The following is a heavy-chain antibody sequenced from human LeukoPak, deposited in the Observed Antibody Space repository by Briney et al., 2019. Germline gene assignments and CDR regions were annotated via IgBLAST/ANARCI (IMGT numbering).Heavy chain of an antibody. CDR2: ISSSSSYI. CDR1: GGSISSGDYY. CDR3: ARVQGSSTSPAWY. Sequence: LSLTCTVSGGSISSGDYYWSWIRQPPGKGLEWVSSISSSSSYIYYADSVKGRFTISRDNAKNSLYLQMNSLRAEDTAVYYCARVQGSSTSPAWYWGQGTLVTVSS. J-gene: IGHJ4*02. V-gene: IGHV3-11*06. D-gene: IGHD2-2*01.